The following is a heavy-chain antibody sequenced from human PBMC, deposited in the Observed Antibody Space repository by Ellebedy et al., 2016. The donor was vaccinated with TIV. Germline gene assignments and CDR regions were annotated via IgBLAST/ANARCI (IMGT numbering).Heavy chain of an antibody. CDR1: GFTFTDYW. D-gene: IGHD6-19*01. Sequence: LSLTCAASGFTFTDYWMSWVRQAPGRGLEWVANINEDGSVKNYADSVRGRFTIPRDNAKKSLYLQMDSLRADDTAVYYCASEAVWGQGTRVTVSS. CDR3: ASEAV. J-gene: IGHJ4*02. V-gene: IGHV3-7*03. CDR2: INEDGSVK.